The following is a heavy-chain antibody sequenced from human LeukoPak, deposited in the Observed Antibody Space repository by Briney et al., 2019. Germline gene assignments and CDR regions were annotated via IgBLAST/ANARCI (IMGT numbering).Heavy chain of an antibody. Sequence: SETLSLTCTVSGGPISSYYWSWIRQPPGKGLEWIGCIYYSGSTNYNPSLKSRVTISVDTSKNQFSLKLSSVTAADTAVYYCARGLDSSGYYSGLDYWGQGTLVTVSS. D-gene: IGHD3-22*01. CDR1: GGPISSYY. CDR3: ARGLDSSGYYSGLDY. V-gene: IGHV4-59*01. J-gene: IGHJ4*02. CDR2: IYYSGST.